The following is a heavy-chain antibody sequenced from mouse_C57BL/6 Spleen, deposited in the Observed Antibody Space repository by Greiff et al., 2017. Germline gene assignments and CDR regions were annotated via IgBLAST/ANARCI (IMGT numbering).Heavy chain of an antibody. CDR2: IDPETGGT. D-gene: IGHD1-1*01. J-gene: IGHJ2*01. Sequence: VQLQQSGAELVRPGASVTLSCKASGYTFTDYEMHWVKQTPVHGLEWIGAIDPETGGTAYNQKFKGKAILTADKSSSTAYMELRSLTSEDSAVYYCTRRGLRGDYWGQGTTLTVSS. V-gene: IGHV1-15*01. CDR1: GYTFTDYE. CDR3: TRRGLRGDY.